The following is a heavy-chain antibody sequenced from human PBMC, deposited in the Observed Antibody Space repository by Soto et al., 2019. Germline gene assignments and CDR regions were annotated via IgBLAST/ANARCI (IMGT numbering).Heavy chain of an antibody. V-gene: IGHV3-23*01. Sequence: EVQLLESGGGLVQPGGSLRLSCAASGFTFSHFAMSWVRQAPGKGLEWVSTLSGGDDSTYYADSVKDRFTISRDNSKNSLYRHLNSLRAEDTAVYYCAKKYHYGSGTYLCYFDYWVQGTLVNVSS. CDR3: AKKYHYGSGTYLCYFDY. CDR2: LSGGDDST. D-gene: IGHD3-10*01. J-gene: IGHJ4*02. CDR1: GFTFSHFA.